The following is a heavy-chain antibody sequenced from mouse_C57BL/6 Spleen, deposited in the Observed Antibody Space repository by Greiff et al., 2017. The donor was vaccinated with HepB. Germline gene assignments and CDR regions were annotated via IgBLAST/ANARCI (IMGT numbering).Heavy chain of an antibody. V-gene: IGHV1-82*01. J-gene: IGHJ2*01. CDR1: GYAFSSAW. CDR2: IYPGDGDT. D-gene: IGHD1-1*01. Sequence: VKLMESGPELVKPGASVKISCKASGYAFSSAWMNWVKQRPGKGLEWIGRIYPGDGDTNYNGKFKGKATLTADKSSRTAYMQLISLTSEDSAVYFCARGYGSSYVDYWGQGTTLTVSS. CDR3: ARGYGSSYVDY.